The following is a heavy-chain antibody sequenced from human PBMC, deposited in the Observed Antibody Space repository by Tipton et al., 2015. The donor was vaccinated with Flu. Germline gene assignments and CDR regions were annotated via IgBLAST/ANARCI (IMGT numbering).Heavy chain of an antibody. D-gene: IGHD1-26*01. CDR2: IIPILGIA. CDR1: GGTFSSYA. V-gene: IGHV1-69*09. Sequence: QLVQSGAEVKKPGSSVKVSCKASGGTFSSYAISWVRQAPGQGLEWMGRIIPILGIANYAQKFQGRVTITADKSTSTAYMELSSLRSEDAAVYYCARDSGYYYYGMDVWGQGSTVTVSS. J-gene: IGHJ6*02. CDR3: ARDSGYYYYGMDV.